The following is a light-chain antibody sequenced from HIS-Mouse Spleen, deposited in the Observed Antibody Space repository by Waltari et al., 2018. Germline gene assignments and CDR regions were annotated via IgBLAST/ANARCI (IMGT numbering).Light chain of an antibody. Sequence: QSALTQPPSASGSPGQSVPISCPGTSSYVGSFNRLSWYQQPPGTAPKLMIYEVSNRPSGVPDRFSGSKSGNTASLTISGLQAEDEADYYCSSYTSSSTVFGTGTKVTVL. CDR2: EVS. V-gene: IGLV2-18*02. CDR3: SSYTSSSTV. J-gene: IGLJ1*01. CDR1: SSYVGSFNR.